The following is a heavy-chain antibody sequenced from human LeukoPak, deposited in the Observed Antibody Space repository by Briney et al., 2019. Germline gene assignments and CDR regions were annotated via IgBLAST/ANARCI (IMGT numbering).Heavy chain of an antibody. V-gene: IGHV3-53*01. Sequence: GGSLRLSCAASGFTVSSNYMSWVRQAPGKGLEWVSVIYSGGSTYYADSVKGRFTISRDNSKNTLYLQMNSLRAEDTAVYYCGRGGQQLVFFSRGAQGTLVTVSS. CDR3: GRGGQQLVFFSR. J-gene: IGHJ4*02. CDR1: GFTVSSNY. CDR2: IYSGGST. D-gene: IGHD6-13*01.